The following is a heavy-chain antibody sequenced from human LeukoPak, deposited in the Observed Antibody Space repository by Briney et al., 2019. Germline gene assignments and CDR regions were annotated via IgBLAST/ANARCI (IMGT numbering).Heavy chain of an antibody. V-gene: IGHV4-59*01. J-gene: IGHJ4*02. Sequence: SETLSLTCTASGGSISSYYWSWIRQPPGKGLEWIGYIYYSGSTNYNPSLKSRVTISVDTSKNQFSLKLSSVTAADTAVYYCARVTEYSGSYYSSAYFDYWGQGTLVTVSS. CDR2: IYYSGST. D-gene: IGHD1-26*01. CDR3: ARVTEYSGSYYSSAYFDY. CDR1: GGSISSYY.